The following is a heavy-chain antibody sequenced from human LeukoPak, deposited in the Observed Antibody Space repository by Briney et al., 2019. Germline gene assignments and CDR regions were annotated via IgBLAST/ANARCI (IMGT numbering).Heavy chain of an antibody. CDR3: SRGVYGDYKRQYYFDY. V-gene: IGHV1-18*01. CDR2: ISAYNGNT. CDR1: GYTFTSYG. D-gene: IGHD4-17*01. J-gene: IGHJ4*02. Sequence: ASVKVSCKASGYTFTSYGISWVRQAPGQGLEWMGWISAYNGNTNYAQKLQGRVTMTTDTSTSTAYMELRSLRSDDTAVYYCSRGVYGDYKRQYYFDYWGQGTLVTVSS.